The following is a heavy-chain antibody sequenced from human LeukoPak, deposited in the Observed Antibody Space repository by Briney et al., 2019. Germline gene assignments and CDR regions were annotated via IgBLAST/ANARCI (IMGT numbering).Heavy chain of an antibody. V-gene: IGHV3-7*03. CDR3: ARERGDSSGYYRLHYYYYGMDV. J-gene: IGHJ6*02. CDR1: GFTFRSYW. D-gene: IGHD3-22*01. Sequence: GGSLRLSCAASGFTFRSYWMRWVRQAPGKGLEWVANIKQDGSEKNYVDSVKGRFTISRDNAKNSLYLQMNSLRAEDTVVYYCARERGDSSGYYRLHYYYYGMDVWGQGTTVTVSS. CDR2: IKQDGSEK.